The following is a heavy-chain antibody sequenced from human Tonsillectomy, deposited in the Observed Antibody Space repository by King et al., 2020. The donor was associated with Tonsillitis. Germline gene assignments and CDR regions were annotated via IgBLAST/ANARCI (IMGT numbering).Heavy chain of an antibody. Sequence: VQLQESGPGLVKPSGTLSLTCAVSGGSISSSNWWSWVRQPPGKGLEWIGEIYHSESTNYNPSLRSRVTISVDKSKNQFSLKLSSVTAADTGVYYCARERGAIAAAGTFDYWGQGTLVTVSS. CDR3: ARERGAIAAAGTFDY. D-gene: IGHD6-13*01. CDR1: GGSISSSNW. V-gene: IGHV4-4*02. CDR2: IYHSEST. J-gene: IGHJ4*02.